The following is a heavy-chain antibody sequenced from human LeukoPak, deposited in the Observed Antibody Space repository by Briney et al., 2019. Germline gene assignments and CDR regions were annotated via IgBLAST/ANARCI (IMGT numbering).Heavy chain of an antibody. D-gene: IGHD5-24*01. Sequence: SVKVSCKAAGGTFSSYAISWVRQAPGQGLEWMGGVVPIFGTANYAQKFQGRVTITADESTSTAYMELSSLRSEDTAVYYCARGGGYNHFDYWGQGTLVTVSS. CDR2: VVPIFGTA. CDR3: ARGGGYNHFDY. J-gene: IGHJ4*02. V-gene: IGHV1-69*13. CDR1: GGTFSSYA.